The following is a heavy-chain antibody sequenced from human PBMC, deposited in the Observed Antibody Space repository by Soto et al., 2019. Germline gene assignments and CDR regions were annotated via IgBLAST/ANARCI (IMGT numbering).Heavy chain of an antibody. Sequence: GESLKISCQCFGYTFSNFWIGWVRQLPGQGLEWMGIIYPGDHETRYSPSFLGKVTISAETSINTAYLQWSSLEASDSAFYFCPRSPLSSPYFDFWGHGALVTVSS. D-gene: IGHD6-13*01. CDR3: PRSPLSSPYFDF. V-gene: IGHV5-51*01. CDR2: IYPGDHET. J-gene: IGHJ4*01. CDR1: GYTFSNFW.